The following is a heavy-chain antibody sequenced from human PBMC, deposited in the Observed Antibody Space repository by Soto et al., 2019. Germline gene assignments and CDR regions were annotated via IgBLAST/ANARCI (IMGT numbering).Heavy chain of an antibody. CDR1: RFTFSSYA. J-gene: IGHJ6*02. D-gene: IGHD3-3*01. Sequence: GGSLRLSCAASRFTFSSYAMSWVRQAPGKGLEWVSAISGSGGSTYYTDSVKDRFTISRDNAKNSLYLQMNSLRAEDTAVYYCARDRYSYYDFWSGSLPYYYYGMDVWGQGTTVTVSS. CDR3: ARDRYSYYDFWSGSLPYYYYGMDV. CDR2: ISGSGGST. V-gene: IGHV3-23*01.